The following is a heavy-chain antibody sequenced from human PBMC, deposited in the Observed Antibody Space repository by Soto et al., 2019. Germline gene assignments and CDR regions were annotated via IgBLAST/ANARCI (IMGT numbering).Heavy chain of an antibody. CDR2: FISDGTGT. J-gene: IGHJ5*02. CDR3: ARGDTGYSYGKVDL. Sequence: PGGSLRLSCEASGFTSTMYWMHWVRQAPGKGLVWVSRFISDGTGTTYADSVKGRFTVSRDNAKNSVFLQMDSLRAEDAGVYFCARGDTGYSYGKVDLWGQGTLVTVSS. V-gene: IGHV3-74*01. CDR1: GFTSTMYW. D-gene: IGHD5-18*01.